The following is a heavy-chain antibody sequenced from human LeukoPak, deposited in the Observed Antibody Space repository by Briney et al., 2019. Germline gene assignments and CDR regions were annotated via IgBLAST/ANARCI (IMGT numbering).Heavy chain of an antibody. CDR2: ISSRSSYI. V-gene: IGHV3-21*01. Sequence: GGSLRLSCAASAFTFSSYSMNWVRPAPGKGLEWVSSISSRSSYIYYADSVKGRFTISRDNAKNSLYLQMNSLRDEDTAVYYCARFPSGLQAFVYWGQGTLVTVSS. J-gene: IGHJ4*02. CDR1: AFTFSSYS. CDR3: ARFPSGLQAFVY. D-gene: IGHD5-24*01.